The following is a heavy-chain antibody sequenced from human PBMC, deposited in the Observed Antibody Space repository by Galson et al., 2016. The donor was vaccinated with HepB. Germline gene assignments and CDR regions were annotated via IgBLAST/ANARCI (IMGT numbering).Heavy chain of an antibody. CDR1: GFTFGSYA. Sequence: SLRLSCAASGFTFGSYAMHWVRQAPGKGLEWVADIWSNGNNKYYADSVRGRFSISRDNSKNTLYLQMNSLRAEDTALYYCARGGGHGFFDYWGQGTLVTVSS. CDR2: IWSNGNNK. J-gene: IGHJ4*02. D-gene: IGHD3-10*01. V-gene: IGHV3-33*08. CDR3: ARGGGHGFFDY.